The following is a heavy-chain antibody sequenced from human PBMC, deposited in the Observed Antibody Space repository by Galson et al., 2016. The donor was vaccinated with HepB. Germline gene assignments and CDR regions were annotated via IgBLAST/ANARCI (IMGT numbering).Heavy chain of an antibody. V-gene: IGHV1-69*13. D-gene: IGHD3-9*01. CDR3: ARAPFLNGHYFDQ. CDR2: IIPIFGSA. Sequence: SVKVSCKASGDTFSDYSVSWMRQAPGQGLEWMGVIIPIFGSANYAQNFLGRVTITADESTTTAYMDLSSLRSEDTAVYYCARAPFLNGHYFDQWGQGTLVTVSS. CDR1: GDTFSDYS. J-gene: IGHJ4*02.